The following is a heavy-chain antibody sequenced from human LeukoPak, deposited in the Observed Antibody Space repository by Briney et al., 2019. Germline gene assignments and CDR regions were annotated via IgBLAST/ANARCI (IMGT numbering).Heavy chain of an antibody. CDR2: ISSSSSTI. CDR3: ARAAFRDGYNFRYYYYGMDV. V-gene: IGHV3-48*02. Sequence: GGSLRLSCAASGFTFSSYSMNWVRQAPGKGLEWVSYISSSSSTIYYADSVKGRFTISRDNAKNSLYLQMNSLRDEDTAVYYCARAAFRDGYNFRYYYYGMDVWGQGTTVTVSS. D-gene: IGHD5-24*01. J-gene: IGHJ6*02. CDR1: GFTFSSYS.